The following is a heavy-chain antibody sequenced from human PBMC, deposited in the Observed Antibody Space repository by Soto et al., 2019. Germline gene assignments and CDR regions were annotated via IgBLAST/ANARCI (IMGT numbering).Heavy chain of an antibody. CDR1: GFTFSSYA. J-gene: IGHJ3*02. Sequence: GGSLRLSCAASGFTFSSYAMSWVRQAPGKGLEWVSAISGSGGSTYYADSVKGRFTISRDNSKNTLYLQMSSLRAEDTAVYYCAKDRREPMEYSSRTSAFDIWGQGTMVTVSS. D-gene: IGHD6-6*01. V-gene: IGHV3-23*01. CDR2: ISGSGGST. CDR3: AKDRREPMEYSSRTSAFDI.